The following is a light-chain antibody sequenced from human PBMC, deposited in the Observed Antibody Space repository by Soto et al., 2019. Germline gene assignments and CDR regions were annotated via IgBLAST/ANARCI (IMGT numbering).Light chain of an antibody. CDR2: GAT. Sequence: EIVMTQSPATLSVSPGERATLSCRSSQSVSILLAWYQQKPGRAPRLLMHGATTRATGIPARFSGSGSGTDFTLAISSLQPEDSATYYCLQDINYPWTFGQGIKVDIK. CDR1: QSVSIL. J-gene: IGKJ1*01. V-gene: IGKV3-15*01. CDR3: LQDINYPWT.